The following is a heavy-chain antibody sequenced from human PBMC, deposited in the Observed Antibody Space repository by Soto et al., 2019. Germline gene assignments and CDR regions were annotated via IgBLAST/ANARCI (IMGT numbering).Heavy chain of an antibody. J-gene: IGHJ1*01. CDR3: VRQQLFHVQH. D-gene: IGHD6-13*01. V-gene: IGHV4-34*01. CDR2: INHSGST. CDR1: GGSFSGDD. Sequence: PSETLALTCAVYGGSFSGDDWGWIRQPPGKGLEWIGEINHSGSTNYNPSLKSRVTISVDTSKNQFSLKLSSVTAADTAVYYCVRQQLFHVQHWGQGTLVTVSS.